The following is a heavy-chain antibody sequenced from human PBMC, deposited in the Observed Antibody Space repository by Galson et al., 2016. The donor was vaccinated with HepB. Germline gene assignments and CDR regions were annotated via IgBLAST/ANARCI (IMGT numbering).Heavy chain of an antibody. CDR1: GYSFTFYW. V-gene: IGHV5-51*01. D-gene: IGHD2/OR15-2a*01. CDR3: ARHRMPTSLDAFDI. CDR2: IYSHDSET. Sequence: QSGAEVKKPGESLKISCKGSGYSFTFYWIAWVRQMPGKGLEWMGTIYSHDSETRYSPSFQGQVTISVDKSISTAYLQWSSLKASDTAMYFCARHRMPTSLDAFDIWGQGTMVTVSS. J-gene: IGHJ3*02.